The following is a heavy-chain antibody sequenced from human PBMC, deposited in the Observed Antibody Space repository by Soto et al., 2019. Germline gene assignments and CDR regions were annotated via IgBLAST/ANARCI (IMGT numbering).Heavy chain of an antibody. CDR3: ARSVVVPAAIHAFDI. Sequence: GGSLRLSCAAPGFTFSSYWMSWVRQAPGKGLEWVANIKQDGSEKYYVDSVKGRFTISSDNAKNSLYLQMNSLRAEDTAVYYCARSVVVPAAIHAFDIWGQGTMVTVSS. D-gene: IGHD2-2*02. CDR2: IKQDGSEK. CDR1: GFTFSSYW. J-gene: IGHJ3*02. V-gene: IGHV3-7*03.